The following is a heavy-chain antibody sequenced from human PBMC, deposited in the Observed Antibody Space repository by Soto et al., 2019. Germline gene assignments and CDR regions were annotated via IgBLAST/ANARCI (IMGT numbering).Heavy chain of an antibody. CDR1: GFTFSDYY. V-gene: IGHV3-11*01. J-gene: IGHJ4*01. CDR2: ISGSGTTI. Sequence: GSLRLSCAASGFTFSDYYMSWIRQAPGKGLDWVAHISGSGTTIYYADSVKGRFTVSRDNAKNSLFLQMTSLRADDTGVYYCARDGESLTGWSDYWGQGTLVTVSS. CDR3: ARDGESLTGWSDY. D-gene: IGHD3-9*01.